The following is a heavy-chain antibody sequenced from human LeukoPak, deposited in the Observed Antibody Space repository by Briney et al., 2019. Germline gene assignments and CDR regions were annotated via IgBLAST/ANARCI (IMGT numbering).Heavy chain of an antibody. J-gene: IGHJ4*02. Sequence: PGGPLRLSCSASGFTFSSYAMHWVRQAPGKGLEYVSAISSNGGSTYYADSVKGRFTISRDNSKNTLYLQMSSLRAEDTAVYYCVKVRLGLHWGADYFDYWGQGTLVTVSS. CDR3: VKVRLGLHWGADYFDY. CDR1: GFTFSSYA. D-gene: IGHD7-27*01. V-gene: IGHV3-64D*06. CDR2: ISSNGGST.